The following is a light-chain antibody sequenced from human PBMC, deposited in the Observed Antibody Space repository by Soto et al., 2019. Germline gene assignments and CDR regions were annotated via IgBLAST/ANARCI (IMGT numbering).Light chain of an antibody. CDR2: EGS. CDR3: CSYAGSSTIYV. J-gene: IGLJ1*01. V-gene: IGLV2-23*01. CDR1: SSDVGSYNL. Sequence: QSVLTQPASGSGSPGQWITISCTGTSSDVGSYNLVSWYQQHPGKAPKLMIYEGSKRPSGVSNRFSGSKSGNTASLTISGLQAEDEADYYCCSYAGSSTIYVFGTGTKLTVL.